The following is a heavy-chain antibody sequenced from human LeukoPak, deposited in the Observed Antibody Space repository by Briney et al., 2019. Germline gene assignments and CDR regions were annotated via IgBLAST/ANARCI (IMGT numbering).Heavy chain of an antibody. Sequence: QPAGSLSLSCAASGCTFSSYAMSWVRQPPGKGLKWVSSISGSGSSTYNADSVKGRITITRDNSKNTLYLQMDSLRVEDTAVYYCANRRLIPSGSFAYWGQGTLVTVPS. CDR1: GCTFSSYA. V-gene: IGHV3-23*01. CDR3: ANRRLIPSGSFAY. D-gene: IGHD2-15*01. J-gene: IGHJ4*02. CDR2: ISGSGSST.